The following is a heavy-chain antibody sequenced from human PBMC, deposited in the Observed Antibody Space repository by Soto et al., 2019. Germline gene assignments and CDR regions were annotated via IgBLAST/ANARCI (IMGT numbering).Heavy chain of an antibody. D-gene: IGHD1-26*01. Sequence: QVQLVQSGAETKKPGASVKVSCKASGYTFIRYDIHWVRQATGQGLEWMGWMNPNRGTTGYAQKFQGRVTMTRNTSISTAYMELNSLTSEDTAVYYCARGGSSTPTIWDNWFDPWGQGTLVTVSS. CDR2: MNPNRGTT. J-gene: IGHJ5*02. CDR1: GYTFIRYD. CDR3: ARGGSSTPTIWDNWFDP. V-gene: IGHV1-8*01.